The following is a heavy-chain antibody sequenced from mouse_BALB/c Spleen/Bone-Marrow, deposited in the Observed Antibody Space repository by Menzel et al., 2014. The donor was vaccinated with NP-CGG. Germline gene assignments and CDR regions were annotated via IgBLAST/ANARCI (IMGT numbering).Heavy chain of an antibody. CDR1: GYTFTSYY. V-gene: IGHV1S81*02. Sequence: VQRVESGAELVKPGASVKLSCKASGYTFTSYYMYWVKQRPGQGLEWIGGINPSNGGTNFNEKFKSKATLTVDKSSSTAYMQLSSLTSEDSAVYYCTRYGYDPLYAMDYWGQGTSVTVSS. J-gene: IGHJ4*01. CDR3: TRYGYDPLYAMDY. CDR2: INPSNGGT. D-gene: IGHD2-3*01.